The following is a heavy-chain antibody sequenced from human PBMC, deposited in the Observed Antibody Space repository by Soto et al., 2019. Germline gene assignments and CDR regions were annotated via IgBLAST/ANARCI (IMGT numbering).Heavy chain of an antibody. Sequence: PSETLSLTCAVSGCSTSDKSYFWGWVRQSPGKGLEWIGSMYYSGSSYYNPSLKSRVAISVDTSKNQFSLKLRSVTAADTAVYFCARQRLLRLKPDFDIWGQGTLVTVSS. V-gene: IGHV4-39*01. CDR1: GCSTSDKSYF. CDR3: ARQRLLRLKPDFDI. CDR2: MYYSGSS. J-gene: IGHJ4*02. D-gene: IGHD2-21*02.